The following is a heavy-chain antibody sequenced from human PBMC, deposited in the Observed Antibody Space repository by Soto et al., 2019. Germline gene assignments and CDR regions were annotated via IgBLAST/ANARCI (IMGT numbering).Heavy chain of an antibody. CDR2: IYYSGST. CDR1: GGSISSGGYY. Sequence: QVQLQESGPGLVKPSQTLSLTCTVSGGSISSGGYYWSWIRQHPGKGLEWIGYIYYSGSTYYNPSLKSRVTISVDPAKNQFSRKLSSVTAADTAVYYCARGVGATARTDYWGQGTLVTVSS. D-gene: IGHD1-26*01. J-gene: IGHJ4*02. V-gene: IGHV4-31*03. CDR3: ARGVGATARTDY.